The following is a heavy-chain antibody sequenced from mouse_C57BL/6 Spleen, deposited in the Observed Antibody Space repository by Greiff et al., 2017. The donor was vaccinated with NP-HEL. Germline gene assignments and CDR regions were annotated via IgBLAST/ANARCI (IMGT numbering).Heavy chain of an antibody. CDR3: AKGSGYYLDY. D-gene: IGHD3-2*02. J-gene: IGHJ2*01. CDR2: IDPSDSET. Sequence: QVQLKQPGAELVRPGSSVKLSCKASGYTFTSYWMHWVKQRPIQGLEWIGNIDPSDSETHYNQKFKDKATLTVDKSSSTAYMQLSSLTSEDSAVYYCAKGSGYYLDYWGQGTTLTVSS. V-gene: IGHV1-52*01. CDR1: GYTFTSYW.